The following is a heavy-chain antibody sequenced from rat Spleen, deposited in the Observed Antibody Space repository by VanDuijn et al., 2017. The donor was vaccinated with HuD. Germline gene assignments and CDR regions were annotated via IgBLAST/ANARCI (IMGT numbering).Heavy chain of an antibody. V-gene: IGHV2-70*01. D-gene: IGHD1-4*01. CDR2: MWYDGDT. Sequence: QVQLKESGPGLVQPSETLSLTCTVSGFSLTSYSVSWVRQPSGKGPEWMGRMWYDGDTAYNSALKSRLSISRDTSKSQVFLKMNSLQTEDTAMYFCASGGTTRVSWFAYWGQGTLVTVSS. CDR3: ASGGTTRVSWFAY. J-gene: IGHJ3*01. CDR1: GFSLTSYS.